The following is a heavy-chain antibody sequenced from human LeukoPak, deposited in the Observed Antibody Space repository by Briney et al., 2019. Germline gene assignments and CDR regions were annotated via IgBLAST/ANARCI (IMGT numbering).Heavy chain of an antibody. V-gene: IGHV3-11*04. CDR2: ISSSGSTI. CDR1: GFTYSDYY. D-gene: IGHD6-6*01. Sequence: GGSLRLSCAASGFTYSDYYMSWIRQAPGKGLEWVSYISSSGSTIYYADSVKGRFTISRDNSKNTLYLQMNSLRVEDTAVYYCPRDRHSIAARPVDNWFDPWGQGTLVTVSS. J-gene: IGHJ5*02. CDR3: PRDRHSIAARPVDNWFDP.